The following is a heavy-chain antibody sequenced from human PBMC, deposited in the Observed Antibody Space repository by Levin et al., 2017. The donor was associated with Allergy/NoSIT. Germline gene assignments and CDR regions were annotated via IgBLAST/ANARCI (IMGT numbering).Heavy chain of an antibody. J-gene: IGHJ4*02. CDR1: GYIFTGYY. D-gene: IGHD6-19*01. CDR3: ARRGSSGWYTPFDY. CDR2: IDPIRGDT. V-gene: IGHV1-2*02. Sequence: ASVKVSCKVSGYIFTGYYMHWVRQAPGQGLEWMGWIDPIRGDTNFAQKFQGRVTMTRDTSISTAYMELRRLRSDDTAVYFCARRGSSGWYTPFDYWGQGSLVTVSS.